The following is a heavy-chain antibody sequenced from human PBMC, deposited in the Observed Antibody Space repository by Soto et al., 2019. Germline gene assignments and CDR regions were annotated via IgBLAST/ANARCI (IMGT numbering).Heavy chain of an antibody. J-gene: IGHJ4*01. D-gene: IGHD3-10*01. CDR3: AALWFGELAFNY. CDR1: GYSISSGYY. CDR2: VYHNGIM. Sequence: LTCSVSGYSISSGYYWGWVRQAPGKGLEWLGSVYHNGIMFHNPSFQSRVTISVDTSKNQFSLNLRSVTAADTAVYYCAALWFGELAFNYWGHGILVTVSS. V-gene: IGHV4-38-2*02.